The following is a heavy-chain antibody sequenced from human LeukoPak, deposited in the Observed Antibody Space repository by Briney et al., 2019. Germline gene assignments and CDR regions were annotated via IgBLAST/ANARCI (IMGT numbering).Heavy chain of an antibody. Sequence: GGSLRLSCAASGFTFSSYGMHWVRQAPGKGLEWVAFIRYDGSNKYYADSVKGRFTISRDNSKNTLYLQMNSLRAEGTAVYYCAKEDYYYGSGSYCPRFDYWGQGTLVTVSS. V-gene: IGHV3-30*02. J-gene: IGHJ4*02. D-gene: IGHD3-10*01. CDR2: IRYDGSNK. CDR3: AKEDYYYGSGSYCPRFDY. CDR1: GFTFSSYG.